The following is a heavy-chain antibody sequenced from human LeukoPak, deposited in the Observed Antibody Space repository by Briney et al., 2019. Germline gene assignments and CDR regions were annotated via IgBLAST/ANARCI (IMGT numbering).Heavy chain of an antibody. CDR2: MSPNSGNT. V-gene: IGHV1-8*03. J-gene: IGHJ4*02. D-gene: IGHD3-3*01. CDR3: ARGQYYDFWSGYSIEQYYFDY. CDR1: GYTFTRYD. Sequence: ASVKVSCKASGYTFTRYDINWVRQAAGQGLEWMGWMSPNSGNTGYAQKFQGRVTITTNTSINTAYMELSSLRSEDTAVYYCARGQYYDFWSGYSIEQYYFDYWGQGTLVTVSS.